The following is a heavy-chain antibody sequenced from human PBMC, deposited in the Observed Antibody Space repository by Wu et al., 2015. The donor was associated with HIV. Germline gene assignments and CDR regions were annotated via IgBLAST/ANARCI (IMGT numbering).Heavy chain of an antibody. J-gene: IGHJ5*02. Sequence: QVQLVQSGAEVKKPGSSVKVSCKASGGTFSSYAISWVRQAPGQGLEWMGGIIPIFGTANYAQKFQGRVTITTDESTSTAYMELSSLRSEDTAVYYCARCEGDVYDSSGYPDRGFDPWGQGTLVTVSS. CDR2: IIPIFGTA. V-gene: IGHV1-69*05. CDR1: GGTFSSYA. CDR3: ARCEGDVYDSSGYPDRGFDP. D-gene: IGHD3-22*01.